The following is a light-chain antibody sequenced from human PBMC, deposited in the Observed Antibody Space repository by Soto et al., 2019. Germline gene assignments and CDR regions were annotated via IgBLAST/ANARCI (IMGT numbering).Light chain of an antibody. CDR1: QSVSSY. J-gene: IGKJ5*01. Sequence: EIVLTQSPATLSLSPGERATLSCRASQSVSSYLAWYQQKPGQVPRLLIYDASNRATGVPARFSGSGSGTEFTLTISSLEPEDFALYFCQQYNNWPFSFGQGTRLEI. V-gene: IGKV3-11*01. CDR3: QQYNNWPFS. CDR2: DAS.